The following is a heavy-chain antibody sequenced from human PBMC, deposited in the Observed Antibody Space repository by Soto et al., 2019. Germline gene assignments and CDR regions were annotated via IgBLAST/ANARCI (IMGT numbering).Heavy chain of an antibody. CDR3: GPQPTGLDG. J-gene: IGHJ6*02. V-gene: IGHV3-48*03. D-gene: IGHD4-17*01. Sequence: EVQLVHSGGALVQPGGSLRLSCEASGFTFSSYEMNWVRQAPGKGLEWVSYISSSGNTIYYADSVRGRFTVSRDNAKNALYLQMDSLRAEDTAVYYCGPQPTGLDGWGQGTTVTVSS. CDR2: ISSSGNTI. CDR1: GFTFSSYE.